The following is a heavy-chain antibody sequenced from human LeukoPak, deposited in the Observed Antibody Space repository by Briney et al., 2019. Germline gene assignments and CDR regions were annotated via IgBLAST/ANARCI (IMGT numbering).Heavy chain of an antibody. V-gene: IGHV3-23*01. J-gene: IGHJ5*02. CDR2: ISGSGGST. Sequence: GGSLRLSCAASGFTFSSYAMSWVRQAPGEGLEWVSAISGSGGSTYYADSVKGRFTISRDNSKSTLYLQMNSLRAEDTAVYYCARGPYSGSYFESRNWFDPWGQGTLVTVSS. CDR1: GFTFSSYA. D-gene: IGHD1-26*01. CDR3: ARGPYSGSYFESRNWFDP.